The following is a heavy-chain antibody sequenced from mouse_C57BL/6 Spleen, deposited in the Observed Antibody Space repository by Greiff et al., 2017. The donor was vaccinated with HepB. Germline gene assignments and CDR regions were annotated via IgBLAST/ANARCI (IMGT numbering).Heavy chain of an antibody. Sequence: VQLQQSGPELVKPGASVKLSCKASGYTFTSYDINWVKQRPGQGLEWIGWIYPRDGSTKYNEKFKGKATLTVDTSSSTAYMELHSLTSEDSAVYFCARWEFITTWYFDVWGTGTTVTVSS. J-gene: IGHJ1*03. V-gene: IGHV1-85*01. CDR1: GYTFTSYD. CDR3: ARWEFITTWYFDV. D-gene: IGHD1-1*01. CDR2: IYPRDGST.